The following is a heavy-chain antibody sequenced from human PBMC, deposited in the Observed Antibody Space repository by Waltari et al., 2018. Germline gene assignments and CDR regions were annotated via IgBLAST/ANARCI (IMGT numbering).Heavy chain of an antibody. CDR3: ARAPRQQQFDY. Sequence: QVQLVQSGAEVKKPGSSVKVSCTASGGTFSSYTISWVRQAPGQGLEWMGRYIPMLGIANYAQKCQGRVTMTKDKITRTVYMKLRSLKSEDMAEYECARAPRQQQFDYWGQGTLVTVSS. D-gene: IGHD6-13*01. V-gene: IGHV1-69*02. CDR1: GGTFSSYT. J-gene: IGHJ4*02. CDR2: YIPMLGIA.